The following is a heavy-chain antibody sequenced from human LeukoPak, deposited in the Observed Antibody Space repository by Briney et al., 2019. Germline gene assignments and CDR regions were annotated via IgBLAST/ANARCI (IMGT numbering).Heavy chain of an antibody. CDR2: ISYDGSNK. Sequence: GSLRLSCAASGFTFSSYAMHWVRQAPGKGLEWVAVISYDGSNKYYADSVKDRFTISRDNSKNTLYLQMNSLRAEDTAVYYCARDTGGDGSSDYWGQGTLVTVSS. V-gene: IGHV3-30-3*01. D-gene: IGHD2-15*01. CDR1: GFTFSSYA. J-gene: IGHJ4*02. CDR3: ARDTGGDGSSDY.